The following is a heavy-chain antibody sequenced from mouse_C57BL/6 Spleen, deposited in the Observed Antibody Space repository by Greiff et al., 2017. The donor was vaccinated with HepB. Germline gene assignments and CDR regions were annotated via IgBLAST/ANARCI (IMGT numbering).Heavy chain of an antibody. Sequence: VKLMESGAELARPGASVKMSCKASGYTFTSYTMHWVKQRPGQGLEWIGYINPSSGYTKYNQKFKDKATLTADKSSSTAYMQLSSLTSEDSAVYYCARGGWLEAMDYWGQGTSVTVSS. CDR2: INPSSGYT. CDR3: ARGGWLEAMDY. V-gene: IGHV1-4*01. CDR1: GYTFTSYT. D-gene: IGHD2-3*01. J-gene: IGHJ4*01.